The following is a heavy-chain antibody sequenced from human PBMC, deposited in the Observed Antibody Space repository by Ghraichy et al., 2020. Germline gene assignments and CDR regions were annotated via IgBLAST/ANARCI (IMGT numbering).Heavy chain of an antibody. CDR2: IYYSGST. CDR3: ARGGSILTGYYALDY. CDR1: GGSINSYF. J-gene: IGHJ4*02. V-gene: IGHV4-59*01. Sequence: SETLSLTCTVSGGSINSYFWSWIRQPPGKGLEWIGFIYYSGSTNYNPSLKSRVTISVDTSKNQFSLKLSSVTAADPAVFYCARGGSILTGYYALDYWGQRTLVTVSS. D-gene: IGHD3-9*01.